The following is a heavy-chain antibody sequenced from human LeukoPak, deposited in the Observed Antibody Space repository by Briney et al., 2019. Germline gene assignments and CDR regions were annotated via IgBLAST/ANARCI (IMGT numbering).Heavy chain of an antibody. CDR2: VDPEDGET. CDR3: ASGLAVFWSF. D-gene: IGHD1-14*01. J-gene: IGHJ3*01. CDR1: GYTFTDYY. Sequence: ASVKISCKVSGYTFTDYYMHWVQQAPGKGLEWMGLVDPEDGETIYAEKFQGRVTITADTSTDTAYMELSSLRSEDTAVYYCASGLAVFWSFWGQGTMVTASS. V-gene: IGHV1-69-2*01.